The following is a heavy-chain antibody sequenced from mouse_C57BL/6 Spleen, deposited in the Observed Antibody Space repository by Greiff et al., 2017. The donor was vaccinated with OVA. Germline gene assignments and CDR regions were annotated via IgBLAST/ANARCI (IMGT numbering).Heavy chain of an antibody. Sequence: QVQLKESGPGLVAPSQSLSITCTVSGFSLTSYAISWVRQPPGKGLEWLGVIWTGGGTNYNSALKSRLSISKDNSKSQVFLKRNSLQTDDTARYYCARTVYYDYPEEVAWFAYWGQGTLVTVSA. D-gene: IGHD2-4*01. V-gene: IGHV2-9-1*01. CDR3: ARTVYYDYPEEVAWFAY. CDR2: IWTGGGT. J-gene: IGHJ3*01. CDR1: GFSLTSYA.